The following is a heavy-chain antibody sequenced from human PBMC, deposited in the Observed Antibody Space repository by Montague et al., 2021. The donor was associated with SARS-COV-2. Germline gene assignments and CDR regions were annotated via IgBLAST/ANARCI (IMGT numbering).Heavy chain of an antibody. CDR2: INHSGST. J-gene: IGHJ6*04. CDR1: GGSFSGCY. Sequence: SETLSLTCAVYGGSFSGCYLNWIRQPPGKGLEWIGEINHSGSTNXNPSLKSRVTIAVDTSKNQVSLKLTSVTAPDTAVFYCARSTVTNSPFGFSNKLRSIYNGMDVWGKGTTVPVPS. D-gene: IGHD4-17*01. V-gene: IGHV4-34*01. CDR3: ARSTVTNSPFGFSNKLRSIYNGMDV.